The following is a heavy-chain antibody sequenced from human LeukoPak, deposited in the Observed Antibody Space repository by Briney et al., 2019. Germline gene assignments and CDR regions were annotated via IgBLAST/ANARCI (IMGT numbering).Heavy chain of an antibody. J-gene: IGHJ4*02. CDR2: VRYGGNIK. V-gene: IGHV3-30*02. CDR1: EFTFSAYA. CDR3: AKDLGTEYNIFDY. Sequence: GGSLRLSCATSEFTFSAYAMHWIRQAPGRGLGWVAFVRYGGNIKYYADSVKGRFTISRDNPKNTLYLQMNSLRPEDTAVYYCAKDLGTEYNIFDYWGQGTLVTVSS. D-gene: IGHD3-9*01.